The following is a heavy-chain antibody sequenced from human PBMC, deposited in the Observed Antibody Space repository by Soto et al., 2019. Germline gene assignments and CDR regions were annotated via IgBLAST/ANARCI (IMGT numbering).Heavy chain of an antibody. V-gene: IGHV3-33*01. CDR1: GFTFSSYG. Sequence: QVQLMESGGGVVQPGRSLRLSCAASGFTFSSYGMHWVRQAPGKGLEWVAVIWYDGSNKYYADSVKGRFTISRDNSKNTLYLQMNSLRAEDTAVYYCAREEGYYDFWSGYYLDSWGQGTLVTVSS. CDR3: AREEGYYDFWSGYYLDS. CDR2: IWYDGSNK. D-gene: IGHD3-3*01. J-gene: IGHJ4*02.